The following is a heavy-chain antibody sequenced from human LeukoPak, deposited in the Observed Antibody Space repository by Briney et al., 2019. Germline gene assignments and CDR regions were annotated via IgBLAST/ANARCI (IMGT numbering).Heavy chain of an antibody. Sequence: GGSLRLYCAASGFTFSNAWMSWVRQAPGKGMEWVGRIKSKTDGGTTYYAASVKRRFNISRDDSKNTLYLQMNSLNTEDTAVYYCNTARPDPRGRIVVVPAAPKPYYYYYGMDVWGQGTTVTVSS. D-gene: IGHD2-2*01. V-gene: IGHV3-15*01. J-gene: IGHJ6*02. CDR2: IKSKTDGGTT. CDR1: GFTFSNAW. CDR3: NTARPDPRGRIVVVPAAPKPYYYYYGMDV.